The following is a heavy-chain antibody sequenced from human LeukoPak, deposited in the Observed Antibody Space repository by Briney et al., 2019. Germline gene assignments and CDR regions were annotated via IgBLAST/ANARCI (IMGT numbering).Heavy chain of an antibody. V-gene: IGHV3-23*01. CDR1: GVSISSNN. CDR3: LPTCSGVTCYFDFDY. Sequence: GTLSLTCAVSGVSISSNNWWSWVRQAPGKGLEWVSMIRNSGGTTDYADSVKGRFTISRDTSRNTVYLQMNSLRAEDTAVYYCLPTCSGVTCYFDFDYWGQGTLVTVSS. J-gene: IGHJ4*02. CDR2: IRNSGGTT. D-gene: IGHD2-15*01.